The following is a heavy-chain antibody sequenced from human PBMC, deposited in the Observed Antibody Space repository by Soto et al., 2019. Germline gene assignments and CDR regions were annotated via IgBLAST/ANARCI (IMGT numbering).Heavy chain of an antibody. CDR3: ARDRTVHFGHSYYGMDV. J-gene: IGHJ6*02. V-gene: IGHV1-2*02. CDR1: GYTFTGYY. Sequence: ASVKVSCKDSGYTFTGYYMHWVRQAPGQGLEWMGWINPNSGGTNYAQKFQGRVTMTRDTLYLQMNSLRAEDTAVYYCARDRTVHFGHSYYGMDVWGQGTTVTVSS. CDR2: INPNSGGT. D-gene: IGHD3-16*01.